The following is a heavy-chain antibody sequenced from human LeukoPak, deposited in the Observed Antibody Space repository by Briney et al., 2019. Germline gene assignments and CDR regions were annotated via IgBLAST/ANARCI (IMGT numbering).Heavy chain of an antibody. V-gene: IGHV3-48*02. CDR2: ISISTSDI. J-gene: IGHJ4*02. D-gene: IGHD2-2*01. CDR1: GFTFSTYS. CDR3: ARDYLYAFDY. Sequence: GGSLRLSCAASGFTFSTYSMNWVRQAPGKGLEWISYISISTSDIKYADSVEGRFTISRDNARNSLYLQMNSLRDEDTAVYYCARDYLYAFDYWGQGTLVTVSS.